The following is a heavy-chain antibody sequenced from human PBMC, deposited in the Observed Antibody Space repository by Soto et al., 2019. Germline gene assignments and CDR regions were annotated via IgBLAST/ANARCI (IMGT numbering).Heavy chain of an antibody. CDR2: IIPIFGTA. V-gene: IGHV1-69*12. CDR3: ARTSIAADDYYYYYGMDV. CDR1: GGTFSSYA. D-gene: IGHD6-13*01. J-gene: IGHJ6*02. Sequence: QVQLVQSGAEVKKPGSSVKVSCKASGGTFSSYAISWVRQAPGQGLEWMGGIIPIFGTANYAQKFQGRVTITAAESTSTAYRELSSLRSEDTAVYYCARTSIAADDYYYYYGMDVWGQGTTVTVSS.